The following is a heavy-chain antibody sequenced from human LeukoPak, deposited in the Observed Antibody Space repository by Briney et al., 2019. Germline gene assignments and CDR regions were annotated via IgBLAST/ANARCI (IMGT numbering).Heavy chain of an antibody. J-gene: IGHJ5*02. D-gene: IGHD3-22*01. Sequence: SVKVSCKASGGTFSSYAISWVRQAPGQGLEWMGRIIPILGIANYAQKFQGRVTITADKSTSTAYMELSSLRSEDTAVYYCAREYYYDSSGYPNWFDPWGQGILVTVSS. CDR2: IIPILGIA. V-gene: IGHV1-69*04. CDR1: GGTFSSYA. CDR3: AREYYYDSSGYPNWFDP.